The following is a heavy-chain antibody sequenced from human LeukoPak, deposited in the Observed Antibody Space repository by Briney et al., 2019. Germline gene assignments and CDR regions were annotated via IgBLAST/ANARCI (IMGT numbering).Heavy chain of an antibody. CDR2: INTRSSNI. Sequence: GRSLRLSCAASGFTFNTYTMSWVRQAPGKGLEWGSSINTRSSNIYYADSVKGRFTVSRDNTKNSLYLQMNSLRAEDTAVYFCAKESGDCGADCLALNDYWGQGTLVTVSS. CDR1: GFTFNTYT. J-gene: IGHJ4*02. CDR3: AKESGDCGADCLALNDY. D-gene: IGHD2-21*02. V-gene: IGHV3-21*01.